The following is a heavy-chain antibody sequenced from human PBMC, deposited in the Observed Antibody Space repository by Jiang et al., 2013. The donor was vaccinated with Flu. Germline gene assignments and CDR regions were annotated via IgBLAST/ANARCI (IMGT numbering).Heavy chain of an antibody. J-gene: IGHJ4*02. CDR1: GGSMSSYY. CDR2: IYYSGNT. D-gene: IGHD3-10*01. V-gene: IGHV4-59*01. Sequence: GSGLVKPSETLSLTCIVSGGSMSSYYWGWIRQPPGKGLEWIGSIYYSGNTNYNPSLKSRIAISVDTSKNQFSLKVSSVTAADTAIYYCARAYYGTHFDYWGQGALVTVSS. CDR3: ARAYYGTHFDY.